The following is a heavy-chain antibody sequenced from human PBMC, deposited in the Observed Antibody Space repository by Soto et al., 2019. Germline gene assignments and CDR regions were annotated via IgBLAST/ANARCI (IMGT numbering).Heavy chain of an antibody. CDR2: IHSSGTT. V-gene: IGHV4-59*08. CDR1: GGSIRPYY. D-gene: IGHD3-16*02. J-gene: IGHJ4*02. CDR3: ARQGYTCLRYFDS. Sequence: QVQLQESGPGLVKPSETLSLTCIVSGGSIRPYYWSWVRQPPGKGLEWIGYIHSSGTTNYNPSLKSRVTTSVDTSNNQFSLQLNSVAAADAAVYYCARQGYTCLRYFDSWGQGTLVTASS.